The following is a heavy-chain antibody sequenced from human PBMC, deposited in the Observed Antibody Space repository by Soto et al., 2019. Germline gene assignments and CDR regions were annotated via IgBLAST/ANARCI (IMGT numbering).Heavy chain of an antibody. D-gene: IGHD7-27*01. CDR2: ISYTGRT. Sequence: KTSETLSLTCIVSGDSFTSGSYYWTWLRQPPGKGLEWIGYISYTGRTKYNPSLQSRVTISVDTSKNDFSLNLSSVTAADTAVYFCAREWGLLPYYVMNVWGHGTAVTVSS. J-gene: IGHJ6*02. CDR3: AREWGLLPYYVMNV. CDR1: GDSFTSGSYY. V-gene: IGHV4-61*03.